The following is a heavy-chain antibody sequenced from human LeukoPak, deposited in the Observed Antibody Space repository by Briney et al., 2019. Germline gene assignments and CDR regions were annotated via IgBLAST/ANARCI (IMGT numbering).Heavy chain of an antibody. CDR2: IIPILGIA. J-gene: IGHJ6*02. V-gene: IGHV1-69*04. CDR3: ARDPRIALDYYYYGMDV. CDR1: GGTFSSYT. D-gene: IGHD1-14*01. Sequence: SVKVSCKASGGTFSSYTISWVRQAPGQGLEWMGRIIPILGIANYAQKFQGRVTITADKSTNTAYMELSSLRSEDTAVYYCARDPRIALDYYYYGMDVWGQGTTVTVSS.